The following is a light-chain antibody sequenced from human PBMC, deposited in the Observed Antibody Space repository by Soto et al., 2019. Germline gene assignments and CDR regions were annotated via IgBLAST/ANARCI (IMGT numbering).Light chain of an antibody. CDR3: QQLNSYPNT. J-gene: IGKJ2*01. V-gene: IGKV1-9*01. CDR1: QGISSY. Sequence: DIQLTQSPSFLSASVGDRVTITCRASQGISSYLAWNQQKPGKAPKLLIYAASTLQSGVPSRFSGSGSGTEFTLTISNLQPEDFATYYCQQLNSYPNTFGQGTKLEIK. CDR2: AAS.